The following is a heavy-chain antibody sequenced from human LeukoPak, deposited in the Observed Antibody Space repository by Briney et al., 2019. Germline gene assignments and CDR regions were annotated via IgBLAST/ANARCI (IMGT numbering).Heavy chain of an antibody. CDR1: GFTFSSYW. V-gene: IGHV3-7*01. CDR2: IKQDGSEK. Sequence: PGGSLRLSCAASGFTFSSYWMSWVRQAPGKGLEWVANIKQDGSEKYYVDSVKGRFTISRDNAKNSLYLQMNSLRAEDTAVYYCASRGRSSWYRGGNWFDPWGQGTLVTVSS. CDR3: ASRGRSSWYRGGNWFDP. J-gene: IGHJ5*02. D-gene: IGHD6-13*01.